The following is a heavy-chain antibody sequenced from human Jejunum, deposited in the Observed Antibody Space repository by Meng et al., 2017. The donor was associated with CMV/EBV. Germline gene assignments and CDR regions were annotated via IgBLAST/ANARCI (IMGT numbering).Heavy chain of an antibody. Sequence: YAMHWVRQAPGKGLEWVAIISNDGGSQNYADSVKGRFTISRDESKGTLVLQMNSLRADDTAVYFCARGGGLFCKAADCYYPLDLWGQGARVTVSS. CDR1: YA. J-gene: IGHJ5*02. D-gene: IGHD2-21*02. CDR2: ISNDGGSQ. V-gene: IGHV3-30*04. CDR3: ARGGGLFCKAADCYYPLDL.